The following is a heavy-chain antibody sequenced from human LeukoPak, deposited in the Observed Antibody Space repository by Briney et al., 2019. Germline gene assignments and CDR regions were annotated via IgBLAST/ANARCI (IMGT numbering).Heavy chain of an antibody. Sequence: GGSLSLSCAASGFALSSHWMTWVRQVPGRGPEWVANVNRDGSETYYLDSVKGRFTISKDNAKNSLYLQMNSLRAEDTALYHCARNNGMDVWGQGTTVTVSS. CDR1: GFALSSHW. J-gene: IGHJ6*02. CDR3: ARNNGMDV. V-gene: IGHV3-7*03. CDR2: VNRDGSET.